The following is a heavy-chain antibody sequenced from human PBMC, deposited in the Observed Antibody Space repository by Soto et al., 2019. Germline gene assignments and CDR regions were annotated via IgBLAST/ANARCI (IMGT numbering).Heavy chain of an antibody. CDR1: GGSISSYY. D-gene: IGHD3-10*01. Sequence: PSETLSLTCTVSGGSISSYYWSWIRQSPGKGLECIGYIYYTGSTNYNPSLKSRVTISIDTSKNQFSLKLSSVTAADTAVYYCASFTWGSGSGSYYWFAPWGQGTLVPVSS. V-gene: IGHV4-59*08. J-gene: IGHJ5*02. CDR3: ASFTWGSGSGSYYWFAP. CDR2: IYYTGST.